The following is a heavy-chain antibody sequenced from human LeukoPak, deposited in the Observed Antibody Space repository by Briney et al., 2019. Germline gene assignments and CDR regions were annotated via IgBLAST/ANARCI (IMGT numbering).Heavy chain of an antibody. Sequence: SETLSLTCTVSGGSISSGGYYWSWIRQHPGKGLEWIGYIHYSGSTYYNPSLKSRVTISVDTSKNQFSLKLSSVAAADTAVYYCAGGGNYYDSSGYYLFDYWGQGTLVTVSS. J-gene: IGHJ4*02. CDR1: GGSISSGGYY. CDR2: IHYSGST. CDR3: AGGGNYYDSSGYYLFDY. D-gene: IGHD3-22*01. V-gene: IGHV4-31*03.